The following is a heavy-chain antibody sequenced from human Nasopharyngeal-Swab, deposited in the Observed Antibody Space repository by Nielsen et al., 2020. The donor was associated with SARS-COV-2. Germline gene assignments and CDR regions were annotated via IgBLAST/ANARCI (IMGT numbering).Heavy chain of an antibody. V-gene: IGHV1-2*06. CDR3: ARGPDSSGYNYYYYYMDV. CDR2: INPNSGGT. CDR1: GYTFTGYY. J-gene: IGHJ6*03. Sequence: ASVKVSCKASGYTFTGYYMHWVRQAPGQGLEWMERINPNSGGTNYAQKFQGRVTMTRDTSISTAYMELSRLRSDDTAVYYCARGPDSSGYNYYYYYMDVWGKGTTVTVSS. D-gene: IGHD3-22*01.